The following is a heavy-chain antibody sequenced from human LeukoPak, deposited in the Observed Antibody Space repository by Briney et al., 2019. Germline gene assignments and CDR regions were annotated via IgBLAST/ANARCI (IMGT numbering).Heavy chain of an antibody. CDR3: ARDNFAPSGVKYFQL. CDR1: RGTISPYG. CDR2: IIPKFGSA. D-gene: IGHD3-16*02. J-gene: IGHJ1*01. V-gene: IGHV1-69*05. Sequence: SVKVSCEASRGTISPYGIGWVRQAPGQGLEWMGTIIPKFGSANYAQKFQDRLTLTTDESTSTGYMELSNLRSEDTAVYFCARDNFAPSGVKYFQLWGPGTLVTVSS.